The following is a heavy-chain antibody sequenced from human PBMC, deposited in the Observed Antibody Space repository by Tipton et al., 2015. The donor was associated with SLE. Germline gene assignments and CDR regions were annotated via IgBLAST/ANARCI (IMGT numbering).Heavy chain of an antibody. J-gene: IGHJ4*02. CDR2: IYYSGKT. D-gene: IGHD5-18*01. Sequence: TLSLTCTVSGASISSHYWNWIRQPPEKGLEWIGYIYYSGKTDYNPSLKSRVTISVDTSKNQFSLKLSSVTAADTAVYYCARQSDTTMVAYFDSWGQGTVVTVSS. CDR1: GASISSHY. CDR3: ARQSDTTMVAYFDS. V-gene: IGHV4-59*11.